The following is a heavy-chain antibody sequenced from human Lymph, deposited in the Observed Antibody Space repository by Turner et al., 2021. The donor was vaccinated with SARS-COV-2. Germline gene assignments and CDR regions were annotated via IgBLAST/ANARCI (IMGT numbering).Heavy chain of an antibody. D-gene: IGHD6-13*01. CDR2: IWFDGSNK. CDR3: ARGSAGGDV. CDR1: GFTLSTYG. J-gene: IGHJ6*02. Sequence: QLKRVGSGGGVVRPGGSLRLPCAASGFTLSTYGMHWVRQAPGKGLEWGAMIWFDGSNKYYADSVKGRFTITRDNSKNTLYLQMNNLRAEDTAVYYCARGSAGGDVWGQGTTVTVSS. V-gene: IGHV3-33*01.